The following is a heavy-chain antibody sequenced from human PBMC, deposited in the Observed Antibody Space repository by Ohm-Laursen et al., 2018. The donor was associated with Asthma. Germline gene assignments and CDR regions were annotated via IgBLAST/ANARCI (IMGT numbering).Heavy chain of an antibody. V-gene: IGHV4-30-4*02. CDR3: ARGYYYDSSGYYYDY. D-gene: IGHD3-22*01. Sequence: SDTLSLSCSVSGGSISTDDYYWSWIRQPPGKGLEWIGYIYHSVSTYYSPSLKSRVTISGDTSKNQFSLKLSSVTAADTAVYYCARGYYYDSSGYYYDYWGQGTLVTVSS. CDR2: IYHSVST. CDR1: GGSISTDDYY. J-gene: IGHJ4*02.